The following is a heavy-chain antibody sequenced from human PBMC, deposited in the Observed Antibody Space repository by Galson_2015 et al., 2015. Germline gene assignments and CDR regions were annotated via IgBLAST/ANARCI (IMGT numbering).Heavy chain of an antibody. V-gene: IGHV1-46*01. Sequence: SVKVSCKASGYTFTSYYIQWVRQAPGQGLEWMGIINPSGGTTNYAQKFQGRVTITRDASTSTVYMEVSSLRSEDTAVYYCARSRVRGHTYIYTFDYWGQGTLVTVSS. J-gene: IGHJ4*02. CDR3: ARSRVRGHTYIYTFDY. D-gene: IGHD5-18*01. CDR1: GYTFTSYY. CDR2: INPSGGTT.